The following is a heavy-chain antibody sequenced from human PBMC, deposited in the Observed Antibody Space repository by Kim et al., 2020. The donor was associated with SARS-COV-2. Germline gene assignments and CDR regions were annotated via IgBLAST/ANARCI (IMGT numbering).Heavy chain of an antibody. CDR2: IYHSGST. V-gene: IGHV4-4*02. CDR3: ATTAGYSTGWNWFDP. J-gene: IGHJ5*01. CDR1: GASIRSSNW. Sequence: SETLSLTCAVSGASIRSSNWWSWVRQPPGKGLEWIGDIYHSGSTNYNPSLKSRVTISVDKSKNQLSLILSSVTAADTAVYYCATTAGYSTGWNWFDPWGQGTLVTVSS. D-gene: IGHD6-19*01.